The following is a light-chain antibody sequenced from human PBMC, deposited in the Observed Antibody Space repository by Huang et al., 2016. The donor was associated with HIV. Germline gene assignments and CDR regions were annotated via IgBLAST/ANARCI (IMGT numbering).Light chain of an antibody. Sequence: VMMSQSPATLAASPGERVTLSCGASQSVNTNLAWYQQQPGQPPRLLIYAASPRATGVPARFAGSGSGTEFTLTIDSLQSDEFAVYYCQQYNKWPPEYTFGQGTRLEIK. CDR2: AAS. J-gene: IGKJ2*01. CDR3: QQYNKWPPEYT. CDR1: QSVNTN. V-gene: IGKV3-15*01.